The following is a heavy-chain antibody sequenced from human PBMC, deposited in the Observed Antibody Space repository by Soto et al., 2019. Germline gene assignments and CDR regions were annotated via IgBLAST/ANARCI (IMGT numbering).Heavy chain of an antibody. D-gene: IGHD2-2*01. CDR3: ARSQGSSTSLEIYYYSYYGMEV. CDR2: IIPIPGTA. V-gene: IGHV1-69*01. Sequence: QVQLVQSGAEVKKPGSSVEVSCKASGGTFGSYAISWVRQAPGQGLEWMGGIIPIPGTASYAQKFQGRGTIAADSSTSTASMELSSLRSEDTAVYYCARSQGSSTSLEIYYYSYYGMEVWGQGTTVTVSS. J-gene: IGHJ6*02. CDR1: GGTFGSYA.